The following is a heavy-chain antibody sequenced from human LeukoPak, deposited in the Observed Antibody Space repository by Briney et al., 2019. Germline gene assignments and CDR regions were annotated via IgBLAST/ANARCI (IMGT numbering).Heavy chain of an antibody. V-gene: IGHV3-23*01. J-gene: IGHJ4*02. CDR1: GFDFSTYA. Sequence: GGSLRLSCAASGFDFSTYAMSWVRQAPGKGLEWVSGIGGGDTHYADSVKGRFTISRDNSKSSVELHMSSLRVEDTAVYYCAKDGQSFNSMWDYLDSWGRGTLVTVSS. CDR2: IGGGDT. CDR3: AKDGQSFNSMWDYLDS. D-gene: IGHD1-26*01.